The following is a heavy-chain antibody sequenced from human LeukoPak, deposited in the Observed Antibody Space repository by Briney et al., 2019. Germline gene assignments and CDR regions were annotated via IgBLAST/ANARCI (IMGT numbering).Heavy chain of an antibody. CDR1: GGSISSGGYS. CDR3: AREALPRHFDY. CDR2: IYHSGST. Sequence: SETLSLTCTVSGGSISSGGYSWSWIRQPPGKGLEWIGYIYHSGSTYYNPSLKSRVTISVDRSKNQFSLKLSSVTAADTAVYYCAREALPRHFDYWGQGTLVTVSS. J-gene: IGHJ4*02. V-gene: IGHV4-30-2*01.